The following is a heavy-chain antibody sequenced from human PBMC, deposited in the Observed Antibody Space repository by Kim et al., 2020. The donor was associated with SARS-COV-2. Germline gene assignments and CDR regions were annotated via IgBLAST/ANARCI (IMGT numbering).Heavy chain of an antibody. J-gene: IGHJ4*02. D-gene: IGHD3-3*01. Sequence: GGSLRLSCAASGFTFSSYAMSWVRQAPGKGLEWVSAISGSGGSTYYADSVKGRFTISRDNSKNTLYLQMNSLRAEDTAVYYCAKVXKGARIFGVGIINYYXXYWGQGXXVTVSS. CDR2: ISGSGGST. CDR1: GFTFSSYA. V-gene: IGHV3-23*01. CDR3: AKVXKGARIFGVGIINYYXXY.